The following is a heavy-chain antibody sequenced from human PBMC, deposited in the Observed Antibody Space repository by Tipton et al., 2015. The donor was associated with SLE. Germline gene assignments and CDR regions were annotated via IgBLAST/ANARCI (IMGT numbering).Heavy chain of an antibody. V-gene: IGHV4-61*02. D-gene: IGHD6-19*01. CDR2: IYTSGST. CDR3: ARDPVAGRGIDY. J-gene: IGHJ4*02. Sequence: TLSLTCIVSGGSISSGSHYWSWIRQPAGKGLEWIGRIYTSGSTNYNPSLKSRVTISVDTSKNQFSLKLSSVTAADTAVYYCARDPVAGRGIDYWGQGTLVTVSS. CDR1: GGSISSGSHY.